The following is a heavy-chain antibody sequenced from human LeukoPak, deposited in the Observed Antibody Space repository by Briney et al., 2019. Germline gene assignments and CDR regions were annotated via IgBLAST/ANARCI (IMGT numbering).Heavy chain of an antibody. V-gene: IGHV4-4*07. CDR1: GGSISSYY. D-gene: IGHD5-18*01. CDR2: IYSSGST. CDR3: AKRRGYSFGFDYYYMDV. J-gene: IGHJ6*03. Sequence: SETLSLTCTVSGGSISSYYWSWIRQPAGKGLEWIGRIYSSGSTDYNPSLKSRVTMSVDTSKNKFSLKLSSVTAADTAVYYCAKRRGYSFGFDYYYMDVWGKGTTVTISS.